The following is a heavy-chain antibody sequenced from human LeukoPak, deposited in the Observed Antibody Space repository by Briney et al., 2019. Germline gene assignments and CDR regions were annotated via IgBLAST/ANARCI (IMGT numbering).Heavy chain of an antibody. CDR1: GYTFTGYY. V-gene: IGHV1-2*02. D-gene: IGHD3-3*01. J-gene: IGHJ6*03. CDR2: INPNSGGT. Sequence: GASVKVSCKASGYTFTGYYIHWVRQAPGQGLEWMGWINPNSGGTNYAQKFQGRVTMTRDTSISTAYMELSRLRSDDTAVYYCARGVYDFWSGPTYYYYYMDVWGKGTTVTVSS. CDR3: ARGVYDFWSGPTYYYYYMDV.